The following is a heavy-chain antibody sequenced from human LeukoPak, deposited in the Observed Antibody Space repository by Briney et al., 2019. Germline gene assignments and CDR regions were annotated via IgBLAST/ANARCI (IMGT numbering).Heavy chain of an antibody. CDR3: ARHLPNDVLRFLEWPYSLDY. Sequence: PSETLSLTCTVSGGSISSSSYYWGWIRQPRGKGLEWIESIYYSGSTYYNPSRKSRVTISVDTSKNQFSLKLSSVTAADTAVYYCARHLPNDVLRFLEWPYSLDYWGQGTLVTVSS. J-gene: IGHJ4*02. D-gene: IGHD3-3*01. CDR1: GGSISSSSYY. V-gene: IGHV4-39*01. CDR2: IYYSGST.